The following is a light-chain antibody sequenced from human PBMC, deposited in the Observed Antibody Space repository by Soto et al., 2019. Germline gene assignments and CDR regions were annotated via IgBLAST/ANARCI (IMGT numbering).Light chain of an antibody. V-gene: IGLV1-40*01. J-gene: IGLJ2*01. CDR1: SSNIGAGYD. CDR2: GNI. Sequence: QAVLTQPPSVSGAPGQRVTISCTGNSSNIGAGYDVHWYQQVPGTAPKLLIHGNINRPSGVPDRFSGSKSGTSASLAVTGLQAEDEANYYCQSYDSSLSGSVFGGGTKVTVL. CDR3: QSYDSSLSGSV.